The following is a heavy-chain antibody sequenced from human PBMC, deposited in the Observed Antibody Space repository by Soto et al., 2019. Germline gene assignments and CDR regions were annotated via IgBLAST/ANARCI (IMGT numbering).Heavy chain of an antibody. D-gene: IGHD6-25*01. V-gene: IGHV4-39*01. Sequence: SETLSLTCTVSGGSISSSTYYWGWIRQPPGKGLEWIGSIYYSGRTYYNPSLKSRVTISIDTSKNQFSLSLSSAPVADTAVYYCARHGVAALQFDYWGQGTLVTVSS. J-gene: IGHJ4*02. CDR2: IYYSGRT. CDR1: GGSISSSTYY. CDR3: ARHGVAALQFDY.